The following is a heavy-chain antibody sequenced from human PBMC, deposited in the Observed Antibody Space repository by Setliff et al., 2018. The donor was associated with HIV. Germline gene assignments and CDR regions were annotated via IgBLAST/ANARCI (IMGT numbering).Heavy chain of an antibody. J-gene: IGHJ3*01. CDR3: ARGQAANDYGVSF. Sequence: ASVKVSCKASGYTFTNFYMHWVRQAPGQGLEWMGISNPGGGNTRYAQRFQGRVSMTRDTSKSTVYMELSSLRSEDTAVYYCARGQAANDYGVSFWGQGTMVTVSS. D-gene: IGHD4-17*01. CDR1: GYTFTNFY. V-gene: IGHV1-46*01. CDR2: SNPGGGNT.